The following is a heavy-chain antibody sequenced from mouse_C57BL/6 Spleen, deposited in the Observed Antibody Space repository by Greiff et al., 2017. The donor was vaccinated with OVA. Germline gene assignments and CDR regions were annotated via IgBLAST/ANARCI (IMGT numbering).Heavy chain of an antibody. J-gene: IGHJ1*03. V-gene: IGHV5-4*01. Sequence: EVKVVESGGGLVKPGGSLKLSCAASGFTFSSYAMSWVRQTPEKRLEWVATISDGGSYTYYPDNVKGRFTISRDNANNNLYLQMSHLKAEDTAMYYCARDLLYRVDVWGTGTTVTVSS. CDR3: ARDLLYRVDV. CDR1: GFTFSSYA. CDR2: ISDGGSYT.